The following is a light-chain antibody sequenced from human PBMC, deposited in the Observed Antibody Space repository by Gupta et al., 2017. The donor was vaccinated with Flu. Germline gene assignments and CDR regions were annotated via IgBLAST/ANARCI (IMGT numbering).Light chain of an antibody. CDR2: DVG. CDR1: GSDVGAYDY. V-gene: IGLV2-11*03. J-gene: IGLJ1*01. Sequence: TGSDVGAYDYVSWYLQHLGKAPRLMIYDVGERPSGVPGRFSCSKSAITASLTISGLQPEYEAEYDCCSYAGVYSYVFGTGTKVTVL. CDR3: CSYAGVYSYV.